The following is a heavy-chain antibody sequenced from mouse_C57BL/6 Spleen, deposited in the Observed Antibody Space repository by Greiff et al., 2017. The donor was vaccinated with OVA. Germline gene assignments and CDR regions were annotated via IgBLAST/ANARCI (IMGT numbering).Heavy chain of an antibody. CDR3: AKGRDFDY. CDR2: IWRGGST. D-gene: IGHD1-1*01. V-gene: IGHV2-5*01. CDR1: GFSLTSYG. J-gene: IGHJ2*01. Sequence: QVQLQQSGPGLVQPSQSLSLTCTVSGFSLTSYGVHWVRQSPGKGLEWLGVIWRGGSTDYNAAFMSRLSNTKDNSKSHVFFKMNRLQADYTSIYYCAKGRDFDYWGKGTTLTVSS.